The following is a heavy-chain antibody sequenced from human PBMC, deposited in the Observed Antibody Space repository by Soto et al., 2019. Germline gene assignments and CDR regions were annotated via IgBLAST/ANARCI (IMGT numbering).Heavy chain of an antibody. V-gene: IGHV3-15*01. J-gene: IGHJ4*02. CDR3: PTEAAHDYGDYDWRGQGGPFAY. Sequence: EVQLVESGGGLVKPGGSLRLSCAASGFTFSNAWMSWVRQAPGKGLEWVGRIKSKTDGGTTDYAAPVKGRFTISRDDSKTTLYLQMNSLKTEDTAVYYCPTEAAHDYGDYDWRGQGGPFAYWGQGTLVTVS. CDR2: IKSKTDGGTT. CDR1: GFTFSNAW. D-gene: IGHD4-17*01.